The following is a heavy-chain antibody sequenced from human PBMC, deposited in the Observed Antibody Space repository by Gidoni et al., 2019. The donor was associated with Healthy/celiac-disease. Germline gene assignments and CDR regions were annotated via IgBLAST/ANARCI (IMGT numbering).Heavy chain of an antibody. D-gene: IGHD2-21*02. CDR2: IYYSGST. CDR1: GGSIRRGGYY. CDR3: ARSEGGVVTRVPFDY. J-gene: IGHJ4*02. Sequence: QVQLQESGPGLVKPSQTLSLTCTVPGGSIRRGGYYWRWIRQHPGKGLEWIGYIYYSGSTYYNPSLKSRVTISVDTSKNQFSLKLSSVTAADTAVFYCARSEGGVVTRVPFDYWGQGTLVTVSS. V-gene: IGHV4-31*03.